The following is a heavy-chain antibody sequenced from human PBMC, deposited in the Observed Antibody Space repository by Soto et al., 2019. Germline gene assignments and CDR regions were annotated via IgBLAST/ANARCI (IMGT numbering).Heavy chain of an antibody. CDR2: IYPSGSA. CDR3: AKTGIAASGLTYFYYGLDV. J-gene: IGHJ6*02. V-gene: IGHV4-4*02. CDR1: GGSISSSKW. Sequence: QVQLQESGPGLVKPSGTLSLTCAVSGGSISSSKWWSWVRQPPGKGLEWIGEIYPSGSANYNPSLKSRVTISIDKSRSQFSLKLSSVTAADTAVYYCAKTGIAASGLTYFYYGLDVWGQGTTVTVSS. D-gene: IGHD6-13*01.